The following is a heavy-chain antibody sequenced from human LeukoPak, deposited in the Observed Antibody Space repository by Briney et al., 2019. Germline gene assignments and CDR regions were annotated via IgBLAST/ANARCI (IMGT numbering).Heavy chain of an antibody. V-gene: IGHV4-61*01. D-gene: IGHD3-22*01. CDR2: MSPSGTT. Sequence: SETLSLTCTVSGDSVSSGNHYLSWIRQPPGKGLDWNTYMSPSGTTKYNPSLKSRVTTSVDTSRTQFSLRLSSVTAADTAVYYCARGQDDRSGTFDYWGQGILVTVSS. CDR3: ARGQDDRSGTFDY. CDR1: GDSVSSGNHY. J-gene: IGHJ4*02.